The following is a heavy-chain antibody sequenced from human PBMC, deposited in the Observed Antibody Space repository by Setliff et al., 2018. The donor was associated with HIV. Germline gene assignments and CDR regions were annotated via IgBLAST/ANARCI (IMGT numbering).Heavy chain of an antibody. D-gene: IGHD2-8*01. V-gene: IGHV3-21*04. CDR1: GFTFSSYS. CDR2: ISSSSTYI. CDR3: AALSLRTNAVYGIVSTRFDP. J-gene: IGHJ5*02. Sequence: GGSLRLSCAASGFTFSSYSMNWVRQAPGKGLEWVSSISSSSTYIYYADSLKGRFTISRDNAKNSLFLQMSNLRAEDTAVYYCAALSLRTNAVYGIVSTRFDPWGRGTLVTVSS.